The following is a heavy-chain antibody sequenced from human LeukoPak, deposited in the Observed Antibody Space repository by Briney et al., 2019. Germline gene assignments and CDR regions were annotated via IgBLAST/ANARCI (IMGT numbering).Heavy chain of an antibody. CDR2: INQSGST. CDR3: ARDTSGSPDYYFDY. Sequence: PSETLSLTCAVYGGSFSGYYWSWIRQPPGKGLEWIGEINQSGSTSYNPSLKSRVTISVDTSKNQSSLKQSSVTAADTAVYYCARDTSGSPDYYFDYWGQGTLVTVSS. CDR1: GGSFSGYY. J-gene: IGHJ4*02. D-gene: IGHD1-26*01. V-gene: IGHV4-34*01.